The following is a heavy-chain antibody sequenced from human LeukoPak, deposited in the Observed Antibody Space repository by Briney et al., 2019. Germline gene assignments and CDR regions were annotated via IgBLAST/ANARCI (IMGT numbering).Heavy chain of an antibody. V-gene: IGHV3-23*01. Sequence: GGSLRLSCAASGLTFSSHAMSWVRQAPGKGLEWVSDINGSGGSTYYADSVKGRFTVSRDNSKNTLYLQMNSLRAEDTAVYYCAKTPYVWGSSDIYYYFDYWGQGTLVTVSS. CDR1: GLTFSSHA. D-gene: IGHD3-16*01. J-gene: IGHJ4*02. CDR2: INGSGGST. CDR3: AKTPYVWGSSDIYYYFDY.